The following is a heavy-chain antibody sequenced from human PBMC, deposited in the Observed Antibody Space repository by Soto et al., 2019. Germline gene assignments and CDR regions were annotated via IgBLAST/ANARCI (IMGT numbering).Heavy chain of an antibody. V-gene: IGHV6-1*01. J-gene: IGHJ4*02. D-gene: IGHD6-13*01. CDR3: ARGAALGQIDY. CDR2: TYYRSKWYN. Sequence: QTLSLTYAISGDSVSSNSAARKWIRPSPSRGLEWLGRTYYRSKWYNDYAVSVKSRITINPDTSKNQFSLHLNSVTPEDTAVYYCARGAALGQIDYWGQGTLVTVSS. CDR1: GDSVSSNSAA.